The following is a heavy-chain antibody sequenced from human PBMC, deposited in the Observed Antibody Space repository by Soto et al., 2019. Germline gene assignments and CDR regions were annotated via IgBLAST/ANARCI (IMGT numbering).Heavy chain of an antibody. J-gene: IGHJ5*02. V-gene: IGHV3-33*06. CDR1: GFTFSSYG. D-gene: IGHD6-13*01. CDR3: ANLIAAKDA. Sequence: GGSLRLSCAASGFTFSSYGMHWVRQAPGKGLEWVAVIWYDGSNKYYADSVKGRFTISRDNSKNTLYLQMNSLRAEDTAVYYCANLIAAKDAWGQGTLVTVSS. CDR2: IWYDGSNK.